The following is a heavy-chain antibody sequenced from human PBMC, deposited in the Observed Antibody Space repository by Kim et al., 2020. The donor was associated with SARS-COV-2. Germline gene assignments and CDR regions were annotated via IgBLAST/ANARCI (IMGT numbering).Heavy chain of an antibody. V-gene: IGHV3-23*01. CDR2: IGGSDGTT. J-gene: IGHJ4*02. Sequence: GGSLRLSCTTSGFTFTGHAMSWVRQAPGKGLEWVSGIGGSDGTTYYVDSVKGRFSISRDDSKNTLYLQMSALRADDTAAYYCLKGGWGWIWDYWGQGTLVTVSS. CDR1: GFTFTGHA. CDR3: LKGGWGWIWDY. D-gene: IGHD2-21*01.